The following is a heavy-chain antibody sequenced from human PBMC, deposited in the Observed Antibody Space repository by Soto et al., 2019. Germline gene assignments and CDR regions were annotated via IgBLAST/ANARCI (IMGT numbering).Heavy chain of an antibody. CDR2: INSDGSST. D-gene: IGHD4-17*01. J-gene: IGHJ6*03. CDR3: AKEIDYGDFTDPYYYYYYMDV. Sequence: GGSLRLSCAASGFTFSSYWMHWVRQAPGKGLVWVSRINSDGSSTSYADSVKGRFTISRDNAKNTLYLQMNSLRAEDTAVYYCAKEIDYGDFTDPYYYYYYMDVWGKGTTVTVSS. V-gene: IGHV3-74*01. CDR1: GFTFSSYW.